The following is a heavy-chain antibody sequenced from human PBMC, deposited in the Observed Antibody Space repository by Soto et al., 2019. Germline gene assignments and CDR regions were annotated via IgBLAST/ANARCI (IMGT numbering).Heavy chain of an antibody. CDR3: ATERLEPGNWFDP. V-gene: IGHV4-39*01. Sequence: SETLSLTCTVSGGSITSSNDYWGWIRQPPGKGLEWIGSIYYSGSTYYNPSLKSRVTISVDTSKSQFSLKLSSVTAADTAVYFCATERLEPGNWFDPWGQGTLVTVS. CDR1: GGSITSSNDY. D-gene: IGHD5-12*01. CDR2: IYYSGST. J-gene: IGHJ5*02.